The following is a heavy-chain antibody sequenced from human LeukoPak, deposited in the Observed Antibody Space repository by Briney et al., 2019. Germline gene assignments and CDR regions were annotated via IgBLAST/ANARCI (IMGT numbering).Heavy chain of an antibody. CDR2: ISGGST. CDR3: AKEGREWLVLKNAFDI. V-gene: IGHV3-38-3*01. CDR1: GFTVSSNE. J-gene: IGHJ3*02. D-gene: IGHD6-19*01. Sequence: PGGSLRLSCAASGFTVSSNEMSWVRQAPGKGLEWVSSISGGSTYYADSRKGRFTISRDNSKNTLYLQMNSLRAEDTAVYYCAKEGREWLVLKNAFDIWGQGTMVTVSS.